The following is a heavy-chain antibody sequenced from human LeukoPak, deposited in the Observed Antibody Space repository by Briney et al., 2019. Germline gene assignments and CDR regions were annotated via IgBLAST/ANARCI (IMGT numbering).Heavy chain of an antibody. J-gene: IGHJ4*02. V-gene: IGHV4-4*02. CDR2: IYRTESS. CDR1: GGSISSNNW. D-gene: IGHD3-22*01. CDR3: ARDVEYYDSSGVFDY. Sequence: SGTLSLTCAISGGSISSNNWWSWVRQPPGKGLEYIGEIYRTESSNYNPSLKSRVTISVDKSKNQFSLKLSSVTAADTAVYYCARDVEYYDSSGVFDYWGQGTLVTVSS.